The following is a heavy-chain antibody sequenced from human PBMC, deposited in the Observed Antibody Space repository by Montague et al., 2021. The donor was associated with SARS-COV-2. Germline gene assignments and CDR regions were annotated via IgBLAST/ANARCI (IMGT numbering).Heavy chain of an antibody. CDR1: GGSISSYY. V-gene: IGHV4-59*08. D-gene: IGHD3-3*01. CDR2: ISYSGST. CDR3: ARQRRYQLPITIFGVVMADAFDI. Sequence: SETLSLTCTVSGGSISSYYWSWIRQPPGKGLEWIGFISYSGSTNYNPSLKSRVTISVDTSKNQFSLKLSSVTAADTAVYYCARQRRYQLPITIFGVVMADAFDIWGQGTMVTVSS. J-gene: IGHJ3*02.